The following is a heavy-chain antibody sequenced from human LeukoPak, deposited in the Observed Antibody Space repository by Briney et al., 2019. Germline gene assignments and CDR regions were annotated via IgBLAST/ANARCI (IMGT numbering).Heavy chain of an antibody. CDR1: GFSLSTSGVG. Sequence: SGPTLVKPTQTLTLTCTFSGFSLSTSGVGVGWIRQPPGKALEWLALIYWNDDKRYSPSLKSRLTITKDTSKNQVVLTMTNTDPVDTATYYCARLPRFLEWLLIGFDYWGQGTLVTVSS. CDR2: IYWNDDK. V-gene: IGHV2-5*01. J-gene: IGHJ4*02. CDR3: ARLPRFLEWLLIGFDY. D-gene: IGHD3-3*01.